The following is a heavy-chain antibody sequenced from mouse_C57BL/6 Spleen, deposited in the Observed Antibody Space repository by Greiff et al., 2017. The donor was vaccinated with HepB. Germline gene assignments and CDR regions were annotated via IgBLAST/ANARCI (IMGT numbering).Heavy chain of an antibody. V-gene: IGHV1-76*01. Sequence: QVQLKEAGAELVRPGASGKLSGKASGYTVTDYYINWVKQRPGQGLEWIARMYPGSGNTYYNEKFKGKATLTAEKSSSTAYMQLSSLTSEDSAVYFCARGGNYDYEDWYFDVWGTGTTVTVSS. J-gene: IGHJ1*03. D-gene: IGHD2-4*01. CDR2: MYPGSGNT. CDR3: ARGGNYDYEDWYFDV. CDR1: GYTVTDYY.